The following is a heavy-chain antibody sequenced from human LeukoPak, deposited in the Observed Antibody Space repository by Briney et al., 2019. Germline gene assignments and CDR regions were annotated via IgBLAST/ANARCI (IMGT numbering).Heavy chain of an antibody. CDR2: FSAYNANT. D-gene: IGHD2-2*02. Sequence: ASVKVSCKASGYTFTNYGISWVRQAPGQGLEWMGWFSAYNANTNYAQKLQGRVTMTRDTSTNTAYMELRSLRSDDTALYYCARAHNVKYCSSTSCYTGVDYWGQGTLVTVSS. CDR1: GYTFTNYG. CDR3: ARAHNVKYCSSTSCYTGVDY. V-gene: IGHV1-18*01. J-gene: IGHJ4*02.